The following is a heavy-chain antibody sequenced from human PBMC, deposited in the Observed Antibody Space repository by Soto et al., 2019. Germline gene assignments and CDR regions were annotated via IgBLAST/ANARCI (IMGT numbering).Heavy chain of an antibody. CDR1: GGSISSSSYY. CDR3: ARHLRWLHPLDY. Sequence: QLQLQESGPGLVKPSETLSLTCTVSGGSISSSSYYWGWIRQPPGKGLEWIGSIYYSGSTYYNPSIKSRVTISVDTSKNLFYLKLSSVTAADTAVYYCARHLRWLHPLDYWGQGTLVTVSS. V-gene: IGHV4-39*01. J-gene: IGHJ4*02. CDR2: IYYSGST. D-gene: IGHD3-22*01.